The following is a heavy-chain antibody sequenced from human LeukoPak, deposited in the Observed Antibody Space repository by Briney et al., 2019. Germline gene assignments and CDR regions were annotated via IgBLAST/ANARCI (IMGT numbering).Heavy chain of an antibody. CDR3: ARDIWAYSSSSGGFDY. CDR1: EFTFSSYG. CDR2: IWYDGSNK. D-gene: IGHD6-6*01. J-gene: IGHJ4*02. Sequence: PGGSLRLSCAASEFTFSSYGMPWVRQAPGKGLEWVAVIWYDGSNKYYADSVKGRFTISRDNSKNTLYLQMNSLRAEDTAVYYCARDIWAYSSSSGGFDYWGQGTLVTVSS. V-gene: IGHV3-33*08.